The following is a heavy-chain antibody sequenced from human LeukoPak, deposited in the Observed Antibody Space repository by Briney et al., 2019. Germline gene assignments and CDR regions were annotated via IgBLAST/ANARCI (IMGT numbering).Heavy chain of an antibody. Sequence: AGRSLRLSCSASGFTFSSYAMHWVRQAPGEGLEYVSAISSNGGSTYHADSVKGRFTISRDNSKNTLYLQMSSLRAEDTAVYYCVKGYCSSISCYGGYWGQGTLVTVSS. J-gene: IGHJ4*02. CDR2: ISSNGGST. V-gene: IGHV3-64D*09. CDR3: VKGYCSSISCYGGY. CDR1: GFTFSSYA. D-gene: IGHD2-2*01.